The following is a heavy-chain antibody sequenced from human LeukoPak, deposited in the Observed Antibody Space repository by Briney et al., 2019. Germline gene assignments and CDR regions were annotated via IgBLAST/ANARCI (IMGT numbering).Heavy chain of an antibody. D-gene: IGHD2-2*01. CDR3: ARQSPQPLFDY. CDR2: IYYSGST. CDR1: GGSISSHY. Sequence: SETLSLTCTVSGGSISSHYWSWIRQPPGKGLEWIGYIYYSGSTNYNPSLKSRVTISVDTSKNQFSLKLSSVTAADTAVYYCARQSPQPLFDYWGQGTLVTVSS. J-gene: IGHJ4*02. V-gene: IGHV4-59*11.